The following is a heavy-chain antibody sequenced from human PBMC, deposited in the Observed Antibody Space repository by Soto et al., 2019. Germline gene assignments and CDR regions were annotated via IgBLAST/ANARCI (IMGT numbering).Heavy chain of an antibody. Sequence: GGSLRLSCAASGFIFKMYWMHWVRQSPGKGLVWISRIYNDGTYSAYAGSVRGRFTISRDNVNDTLYLQMNNLRAEDSGLYYCTRGPRPISTGTGAYWGQGTQVTVSS. D-gene: IGHD3-10*01. V-gene: IGHV3-74*01. CDR3: TRGPRPISTGTGAY. CDR2: IYNDGTYS. CDR1: GFIFKMYW. J-gene: IGHJ4*02.